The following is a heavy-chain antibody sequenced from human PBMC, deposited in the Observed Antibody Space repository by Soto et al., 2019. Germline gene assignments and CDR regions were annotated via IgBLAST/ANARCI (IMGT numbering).Heavy chain of an antibody. Sequence: LICLFSGFSISNPGMRVSWIRQPPGKALEWLARIDWDDDTFYSPSLKTRLTISKDTSKNQVVLTMTNMDPTDTAIYYCARAWIADSFDYWGQGALVTVSS. CDR2: IDWDDDT. D-gene: IGHD2-21*01. CDR3: ARAWIADSFDY. J-gene: IGHJ4*02. V-gene: IGHV2-70*04. CDR1: GFSISNPGMR.